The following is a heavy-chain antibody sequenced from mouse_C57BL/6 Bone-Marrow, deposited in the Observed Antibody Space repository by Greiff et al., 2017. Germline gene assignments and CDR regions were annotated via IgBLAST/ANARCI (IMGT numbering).Heavy chain of an antibody. J-gene: IGHJ3*01. Sequence: QVQLQQPGAELVKPGASVKLSCKASGYTFTSYWMHWVKQRPGQGLEWIGMIHPNSGSTNYNEKFKGKATLTVDKSSSTAYMQLSSLTSEDSAVYYCARSFAYWGQGTLVTVSA. CDR3: ARSFAY. CDR1: GYTFTSYW. CDR2: IHPNSGST. V-gene: IGHV1-64*01.